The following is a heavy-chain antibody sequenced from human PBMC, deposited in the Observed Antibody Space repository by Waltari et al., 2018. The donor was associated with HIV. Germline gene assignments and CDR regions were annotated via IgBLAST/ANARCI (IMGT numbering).Heavy chain of an antibody. D-gene: IGHD1-26*01. Sequence: DVQLVQSGAEVKKPGESLRISCKASAYSFTSSWIAWVRQKPGQGLEWMGVIYPGDFDTRYSPSFQGQVTISADKSLTTAYVQWKRLKASDTAIYYCARIRVGSDDAADVWGQGTMVIVSS. CDR3: ARIRVGSDDAADV. J-gene: IGHJ3*01. CDR1: AYSFTSSW. CDR2: IYPGDFDT. V-gene: IGHV5-51*01.